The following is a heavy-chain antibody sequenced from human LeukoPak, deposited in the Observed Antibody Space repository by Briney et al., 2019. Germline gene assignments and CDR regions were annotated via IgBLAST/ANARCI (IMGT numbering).Heavy chain of an antibody. CDR3: AREPHPLIAVAGQLIDY. Sequence: SETLSLTCTVSGGSISSGDYYWSWIRQPPGKGLEWIGYIYYSGSTYYNPSLKSRVTISVDTSKNQFSLKLSSVTAADTAVYYCAREPHPLIAVAGQLIDYWGQGTLVTVSS. CDR2: IYYSGST. D-gene: IGHD6-19*01. J-gene: IGHJ4*02. V-gene: IGHV4-30-4*01. CDR1: GGSISSGDYY.